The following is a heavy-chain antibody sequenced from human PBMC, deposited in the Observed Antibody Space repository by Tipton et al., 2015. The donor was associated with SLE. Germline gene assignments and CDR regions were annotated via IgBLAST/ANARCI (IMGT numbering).Heavy chain of an antibody. CDR3: ARSHSSGRDYYYYMDV. D-gene: IGHD6-19*01. CDR1: GGSISLHY. J-gene: IGHJ6*03. Sequence: TLSLTCTVSGGSISLHYWSWIRQPPGKGLEWIGRINTSGTTNYNPSLKSRVTISLDTSRNHFSLRLSSVTAADTAVYYCARSHSSGRDYYYYMDVWGNGTTVTVS. V-gene: IGHV4-59*11. CDR2: INTSGTT.